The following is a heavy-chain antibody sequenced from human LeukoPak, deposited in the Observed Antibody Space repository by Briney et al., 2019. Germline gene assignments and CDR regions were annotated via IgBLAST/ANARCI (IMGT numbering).Heavy chain of an antibody. D-gene: IGHD4-17*01. CDR1: GGSISSYY. Sequence: SETLSLTCTVSGGSISSYYWSWIRQPPGKGLEWIGYIYYSGSTYYNPSLKSRVTISADTSKNQFSLKLSSVTAADTAVYYCARGSRNDYGDYAMGWFFDYWGQGTLVTVSS. J-gene: IGHJ4*02. CDR2: IYYSGST. V-gene: IGHV4-59*12. CDR3: ARGSRNDYGDYAMGWFFDY.